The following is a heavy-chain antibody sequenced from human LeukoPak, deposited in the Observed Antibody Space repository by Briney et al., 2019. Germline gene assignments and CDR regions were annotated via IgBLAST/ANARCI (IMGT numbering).Heavy chain of an antibody. V-gene: IGHV4-34*01. J-gene: IGHJ4*02. CDR3: ARVPRSEWLRLWVFDY. CDR2: INHSGST. Sequence: SSDTLSLTYAFYGGSFRAYYWIWIRQPPGKARESIGEINHSGSTNYNPSLKSRVTISVDTSKNQFSLKLSSVTAADTAVYYCARVPRSEWLRLWVFDYWGQGTLVTVYS. D-gene: IGHD5-12*01. CDR1: GGSFRAYY.